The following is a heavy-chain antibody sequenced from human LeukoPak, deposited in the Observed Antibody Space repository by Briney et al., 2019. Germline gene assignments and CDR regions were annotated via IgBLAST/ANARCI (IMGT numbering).Heavy chain of an antibody. D-gene: IGHD6-6*01. Sequence: ASVKVSCKASGYTFTSYDINWVRQAPGQGLEWMGWISAYNGNTNYAQKLQGRVTMTTDTSTSTAYMELRSLRSDDTAVYYCARESIAALGFDYWGQGTLVTVSS. CDR2: ISAYNGNT. CDR1: GYTFTSYD. V-gene: IGHV1-18*01. J-gene: IGHJ4*02. CDR3: ARESIAALGFDY.